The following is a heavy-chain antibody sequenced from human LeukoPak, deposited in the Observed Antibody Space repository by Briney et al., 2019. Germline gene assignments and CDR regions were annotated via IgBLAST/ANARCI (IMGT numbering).Heavy chain of an antibody. D-gene: IGHD3-22*01. J-gene: IGHJ4*02. Sequence: ASVKVSCKVSGYTLTELSMHWVRQAPGKGLEWMGGFDPEDGVTIYAQKFQGRVTMTEDTSTDTAYMELSSLRSEDTAVYYCLSLYYDSSGPYGDYWGQGTLVTVSS. CDR1: GYTLTELS. V-gene: IGHV1-24*01. CDR2: FDPEDGVT. CDR3: LSLYYDSSGPYGDY.